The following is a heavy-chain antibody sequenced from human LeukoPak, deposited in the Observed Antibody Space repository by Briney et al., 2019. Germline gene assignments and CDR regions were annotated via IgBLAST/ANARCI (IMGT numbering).Heavy chain of an antibody. D-gene: IGHD1-1*01. CDR3: VKDNEAGGSPFDR. J-gene: IGHJ4*02. Sequence: AGSLTLSCSASGFILRSHSMHWVRQAPGKGLEYVSRISDNGGSTYYADSVKGRFTISRDNSKNTLYPQMSSLRAVDTAVYYCVKDNEAGGSPFDRWGQGTLVTVSS. V-gene: IGHV3-64D*06. CDR1: GFILRSHS. CDR2: ISDNGGST.